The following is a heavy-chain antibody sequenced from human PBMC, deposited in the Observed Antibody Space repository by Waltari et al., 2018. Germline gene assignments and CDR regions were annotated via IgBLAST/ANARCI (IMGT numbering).Heavy chain of an antibody. CDR3: TRTRFCSTSSCQVDWFDP. V-gene: IGHV3-74*01. CDR2: INADGRST. CDR1: GFTFSSYW. Sequence: VQLVESGGDLVQPGGSLRLSCAASGFTFSSYWMHWARQAPGKGLVWVSRINADGRSTSYADSVKGRFTISRDNANNTLYLQMNSLRAEDTAVYYCTRTRFCSTSSCQVDWFDPWGQGTLVTVSS. J-gene: IGHJ5*02. D-gene: IGHD2-2*01.